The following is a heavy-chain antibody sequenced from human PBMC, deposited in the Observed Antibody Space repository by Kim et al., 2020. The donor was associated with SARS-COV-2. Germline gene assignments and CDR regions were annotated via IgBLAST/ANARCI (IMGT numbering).Heavy chain of an antibody. D-gene: IGHD6-13*01. J-gene: IGHJ6*02. V-gene: IGHV1-24*01. Sequence: ASVKVSCKVSGYTLTELSMHWVRQAPGKGLEWMGGFDPEDGETIYAQKFQGRVTMTEDTSTDTAYMELSSLRSEDTAVYYCATGRLQQQLAPYYYYGMDVWGQGTTVTVSS. CDR2: FDPEDGET. CDR1: GYTLTELS. CDR3: ATGRLQQQLAPYYYYGMDV.